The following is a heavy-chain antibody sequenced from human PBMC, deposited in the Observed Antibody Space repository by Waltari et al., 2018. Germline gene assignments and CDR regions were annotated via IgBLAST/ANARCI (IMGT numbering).Heavy chain of an antibody. D-gene: IGHD2-21*01. J-gene: IGHJ6*02. CDR1: EYTFTSSY. Sequence: QVQLVQSGAEVKKPGASVKISCKTYEYTFTSSYVHWVRQAPGQGLEWMGIINPSGGSTIYAQKFQGRVTMTRDTSTSTVYMELSSLRSEDTAVYYCASDTGALWMDVWGQGTTVTVSS. CDR3: ASDTGALWMDV. V-gene: IGHV1-46*01. CDR2: INPSGGST.